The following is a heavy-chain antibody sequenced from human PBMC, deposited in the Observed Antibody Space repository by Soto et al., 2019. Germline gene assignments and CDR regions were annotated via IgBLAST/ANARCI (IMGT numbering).Heavy chain of an antibody. CDR3: ATQSSGLRFSRWVDP. D-gene: IGHD6-19*01. CDR1: GYTFTSYA. J-gene: IGHJ5*02. CDR2: INAGNGNT. Sequence: ASVKVSCKASGYTFTSYAMHWVRQAPGQRLEWMGWINAGNGNTKYAQKLQGRVTMTTDTSTSTAYMELRSLRSDDTAVYYCATQSSGLRFSRWVDPWGQGTLVTVSS. V-gene: IGHV1-3*01.